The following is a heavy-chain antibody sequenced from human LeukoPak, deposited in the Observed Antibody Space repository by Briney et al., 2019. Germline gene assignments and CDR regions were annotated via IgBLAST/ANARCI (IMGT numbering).Heavy chain of an antibody. Sequence: PSETLSLTWTVSGGSISSGGYYWSWIRQRPGKGLEWIGYIYYSGSTYYNPSLKSRVTISVDTSKNQFSLKLSSVTAADTAVYCARGARAAAGTFWFDPWGQGTLVTVSS. D-gene: IGHD6-13*01. CDR3: ARGARAAAGTFWFDP. J-gene: IGHJ5*02. CDR2: IYYSGST. V-gene: IGHV4-31*02. CDR1: GGSISSGGYY.